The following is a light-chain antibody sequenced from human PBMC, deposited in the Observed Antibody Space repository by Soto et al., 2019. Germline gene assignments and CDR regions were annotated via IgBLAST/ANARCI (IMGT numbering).Light chain of an antibody. CDR2: SNS. CDR1: SPNIGSNI. Sequence: QSVLTQPPSASGAPGQRVTISCSGSSPNIGSNIVNWYQQLPGTAPKLLIYSNSQRPSGVPDRFSGYKSGTSASLAIRGLQSDDEADYYCAAWDDSLNGYVFGTGTKVTVL. V-gene: IGLV1-44*01. J-gene: IGLJ1*01. CDR3: AAWDDSLNGYV.